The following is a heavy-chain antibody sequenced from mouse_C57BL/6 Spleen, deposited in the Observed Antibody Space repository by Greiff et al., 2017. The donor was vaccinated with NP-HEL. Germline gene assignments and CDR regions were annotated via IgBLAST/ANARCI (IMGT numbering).Heavy chain of an antibody. V-gene: IGHV1-55*01. J-gene: IGHJ2*01. D-gene: IGHD2-4*01. Sequence: QVQLQQPGAELVKPGASVKMSCKASGYTFTSYWITWVKQRPGQGLEWIGDIYPGSGSTNYNEKFKSKATLTVDTSSSTAYMQLSSLTSEDSAVYYCARSAYDYDDGALCYWGQGTTLTVSS. CDR1: GYTFTSYW. CDR2: IYPGSGST. CDR3: ARSAYDYDDGALCY.